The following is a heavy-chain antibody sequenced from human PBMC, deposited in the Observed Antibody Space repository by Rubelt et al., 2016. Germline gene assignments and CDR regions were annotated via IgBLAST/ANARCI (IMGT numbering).Heavy chain of an antibody. CDR3: ARDGGPTYYDILTGYSFDY. D-gene: IGHD3-9*01. V-gene: IGHV4-38-2*02. Sequence: QVQLQESGPGLVKPSETLSLTCTVSGYSISSGYYWGWIRQPPGKGLEWIGSIYHSGSTYYNPSLKSLVTISVDTSKNQFSLKLSSVTAADTAVYYCARDGGPTYYDILTGYSFDYWGQGTLVTVSS. CDR2: IYHSGST. CDR1: GYSISSGYY. J-gene: IGHJ4*02.